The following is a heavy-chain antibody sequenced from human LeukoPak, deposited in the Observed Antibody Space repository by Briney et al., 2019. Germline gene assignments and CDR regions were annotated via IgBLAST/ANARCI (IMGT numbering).Heavy chain of an antibody. J-gene: IGHJ4*02. Sequence: ASVKVSCKASGYTFTSYAMSWVRQAPGQGLEWTGWINTNTGNPTYAQGFTGRFVFSLDTSVSTAYLQISSLKAEDTAVYYCARDILTGLFDYWGQGTLVTVSS. CDR1: GYTFTSYA. CDR3: ARDILTGLFDY. D-gene: IGHD3-9*01. CDR2: INTNTGNP. V-gene: IGHV7-4-1*02.